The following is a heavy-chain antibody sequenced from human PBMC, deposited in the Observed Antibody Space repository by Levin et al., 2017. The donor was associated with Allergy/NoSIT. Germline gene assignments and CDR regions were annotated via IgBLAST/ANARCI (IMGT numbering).Heavy chain of an antibody. CDR2: INHSGST. J-gene: IGHJ5*02. Sequence: SQTLSLTCAVYGGSFSGYYWSWIRQPPGKGLEWIGEINHSGSTNYNPSLKSRVTISVDTSKKQFSLKLSSVTAADTAVYYCARGFGRDRIGRTLSQPPFDPWGQGTLVTVSS. D-gene: IGHD2-21*02. CDR1: GGSFSGYY. V-gene: IGHV4-34*01. CDR3: ARGFGRDRIGRTLSQPPFDP.